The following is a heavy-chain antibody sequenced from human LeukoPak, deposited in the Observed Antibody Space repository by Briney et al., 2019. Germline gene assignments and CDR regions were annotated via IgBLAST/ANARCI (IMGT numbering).Heavy chain of an antibody. Sequence: PSETLSLTCTVSGGSISSYYWTWIRQPAGKALEYIGRIYSSGSTNYNPSLKSRVTMSVDTSKNQFSLKMSSVTVADTAVYYCARDLGGWGFDSWGQGTLVTVSS. J-gene: IGHJ4*02. V-gene: IGHV4-4*07. D-gene: IGHD6-19*01. CDR1: GGSISSYY. CDR3: ARDLGGWGFDS. CDR2: IYSSGST.